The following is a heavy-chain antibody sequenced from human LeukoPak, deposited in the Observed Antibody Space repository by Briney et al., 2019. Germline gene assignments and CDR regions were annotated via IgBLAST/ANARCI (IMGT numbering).Heavy chain of an antibody. Sequence: GESLKISCKGSGYSFTSYWIAWVRQMPGKGLEWMGIIYPGDSDTRYSPSFQGQVTISADRSTSTAYLQWSSLKASDTAMYYCARRRYCSSTSCPAGWFDPWGQGTLVTVSS. CDR1: GYSFTSYW. CDR2: IYPGDSDT. CDR3: ARRRYCSSTSCPAGWFDP. D-gene: IGHD2-2*01. V-gene: IGHV5-51*01. J-gene: IGHJ5*02.